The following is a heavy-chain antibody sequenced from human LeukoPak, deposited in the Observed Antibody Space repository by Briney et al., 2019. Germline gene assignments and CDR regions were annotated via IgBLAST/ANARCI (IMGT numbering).Heavy chain of an antibody. CDR3: ASMYYGSRYYYYYYYMDV. Sequence: KTSETLSLTCTVSGGSISSSSYYWGWIRQPPGKGLEWIGSIYYSGSTYYNPSLKSRATISVDTSKNQSSLTLSSVTAADTAVYYCASMYYGSRYYYYYYYMDVWGKGTTVTVSS. D-gene: IGHD3-10*01. CDR1: GGSISSSSYY. V-gene: IGHV4-39*01. J-gene: IGHJ6*03. CDR2: IYYSGST.